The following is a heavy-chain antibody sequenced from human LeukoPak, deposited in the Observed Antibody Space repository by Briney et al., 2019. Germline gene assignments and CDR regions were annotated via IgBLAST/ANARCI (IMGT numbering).Heavy chain of an antibody. J-gene: IGHJ4*02. CDR2: ISGSGGST. CDR3: AKDTAYYYDSSGYLFDY. D-gene: IGHD3-22*01. CDR1: GGSISSSN. V-gene: IGHV3-23*01. Sequence: PSETLSLTCAVSGGSISSSNWWSWVRQAPGKGLEWVSAISGSGGSTYYADSVKGRFTISRDNSKNTLYLQMNSLRAEDTAVYYCAKDTAYYYDSSGYLFDYWGQGTLVTVSS.